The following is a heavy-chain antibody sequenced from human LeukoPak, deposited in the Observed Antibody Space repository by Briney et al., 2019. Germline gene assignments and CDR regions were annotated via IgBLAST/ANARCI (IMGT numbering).Heavy chain of an antibody. D-gene: IGHD2-21*02. CDR2: IYYSGST. Sequence: SETLSLTCTVSGGSISSSSYYWGWIRQPPGKGLEWIGSIYYSGSTYYNPSLKSRVTISVATSKNQFSLKLSSVTAADTAVYYCARRSVVVTPRVAFDIWGQGTMVTVSS. V-gene: IGHV4-39*01. CDR3: ARRSVVVTPRVAFDI. J-gene: IGHJ3*02. CDR1: GGSISSSSYY.